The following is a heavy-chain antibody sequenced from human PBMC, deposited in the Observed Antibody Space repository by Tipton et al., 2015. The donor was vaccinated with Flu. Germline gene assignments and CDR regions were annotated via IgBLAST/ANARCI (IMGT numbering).Heavy chain of an antibody. CDR2: ISWNSGSI. CDR1: GFTFDDYA. Sequence: VQLVQSGGGLVQPGRSLRLSCAASGFTFDDYAMHWVRQAPGKGLEWVSGISWNSGSIGYADSVKGRFTISRDNAKNSLYLQMNSLRAEDTALYYCAKDQRDYYGMDVWGQGTTATVSS. J-gene: IGHJ6*02. D-gene: IGHD6-25*01. V-gene: IGHV3-9*01. CDR3: AKDQRDYYGMDV.